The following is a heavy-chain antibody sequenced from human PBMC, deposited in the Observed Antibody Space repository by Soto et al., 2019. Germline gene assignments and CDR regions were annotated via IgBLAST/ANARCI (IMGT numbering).Heavy chain of an antibody. D-gene: IGHD1-1*01. CDR3: VRDGTKNLRDWFDP. J-gene: IGHJ5*02. V-gene: IGHV4-4*07. Sequence: PSETLSLTCNVSGASLRCYYWSWSREPPGKGLEWIGRIYATGSSYYNPSLKSRITISVDTSKKQFSLTLRSVTAADTAMYYCVRDGTKNLRDWFDPWGQRILVTVYS. CDR2: IYATGSS. CDR1: GASLRCYY.